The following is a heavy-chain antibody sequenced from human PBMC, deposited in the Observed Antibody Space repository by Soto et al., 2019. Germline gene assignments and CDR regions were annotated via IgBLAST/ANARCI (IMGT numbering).Heavy chain of an antibody. J-gene: IGHJ4*02. Sequence: ETLSLTCTVSGGSIGISNSYWGWIRQPPGKGLEWIGSIYYSGSTYYNPSLKSRVSISVDTSKNQFSLKLSSVTAADTAVYYCARRGFMGATTIDYWGQGTLVTVSS. CDR3: ARRGFMGATTIDY. V-gene: IGHV4-39*01. D-gene: IGHD1-26*01. CDR2: IYYSGST. CDR1: GGSIGISNSY.